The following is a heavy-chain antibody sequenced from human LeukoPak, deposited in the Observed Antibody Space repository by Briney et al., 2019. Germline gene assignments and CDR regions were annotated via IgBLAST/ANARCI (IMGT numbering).Heavy chain of an antibody. Sequence: PSETLSLTCTVSGGSISSYYWSWIRQPPGKGLGWIGYIYYSGSTNYNPSLKSRVTISVDTSKNQFSLKLSSVTAADTAVYYCARKERDCGGDCYTFDYWGQGTLVTVSS. CDR2: IYYSGST. V-gene: IGHV4-59*01. J-gene: IGHJ4*02. CDR3: ARKERDCGGDCYTFDY. CDR1: GGSISSYY. D-gene: IGHD2-21*01.